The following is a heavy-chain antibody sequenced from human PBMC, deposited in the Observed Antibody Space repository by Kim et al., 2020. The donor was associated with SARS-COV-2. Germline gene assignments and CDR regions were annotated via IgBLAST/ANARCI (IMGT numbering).Heavy chain of an antibody. J-gene: IGHJ6*02. CDR1: GYSFTSYW. Sequence: GESLKISCKGSGYSFTSYWIGWVRQMPGKGLEWMGIIYPGDSDTRYSPSFQGQVTISADKSISTAYRQRSSLKASETAMYYCARQLLSYGMDVWGQGTTVTVSS. CDR3: ARQLLSYGMDV. D-gene: IGHD1-26*01. V-gene: IGHV5-51*01. CDR2: IYPGDSDT.